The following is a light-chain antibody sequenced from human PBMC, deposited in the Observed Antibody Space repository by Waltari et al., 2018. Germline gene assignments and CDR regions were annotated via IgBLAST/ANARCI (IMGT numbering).Light chain of an antibody. CDR1: SAHSSSA. CDR2: LNSDGSH. V-gene: IGLV4-69*01. CDR3: QTWGTGIRV. Sequence: QLVLTQSPSASASLGASVKLTCTLSSAHSSSAIAWQPQQPEKGPRYLMKLNSDGSHSKGDGIPDRFSGSSSGAERYLTISSLQSEDEADYYCQTWGTGIRVFGGGTKLTVL. J-gene: IGLJ2*01.